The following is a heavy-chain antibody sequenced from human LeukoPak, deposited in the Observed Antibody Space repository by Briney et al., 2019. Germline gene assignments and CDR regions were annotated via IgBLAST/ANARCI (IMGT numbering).Heavy chain of an antibody. CDR3: ATIYGDYSDFDS. Sequence: SETLSLTCAVYGGSFSAHYWSWIRQPPGKGLEWLGEIKHSGSTNYNPSLKSRLTMSVDTSKNQFSLKLSSVTAADTAVYYCATIYGDYSDFDSWGQGTLVTVSS. D-gene: IGHD4-17*01. CDR2: IKHSGST. V-gene: IGHV4-34*01. J-gene: IGHJ4*02. CDR1: GGSFSAHY.